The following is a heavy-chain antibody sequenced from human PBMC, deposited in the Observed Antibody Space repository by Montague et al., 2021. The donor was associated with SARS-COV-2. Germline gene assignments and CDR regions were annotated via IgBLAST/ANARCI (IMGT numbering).Heavy chain of an antibody. D-gene: IGHD3-22*01. CDR1: GFTFSTYT. CDR2: ITASSIYI. V-gene: IGHV3-21*01. Sequence: SLRLSCAASGFTFSTYTMNWVRRAPGQGLEWVPSITASSIYIYYADSVKGRFTISRDNAKNSLYLQMNSLRAEDTAVYYCTRDAFTMIIDAFNIWGQGTKVTVSS. CDR3: TRDAFTMIIDAFNI. J-gene: IGHJ3*02.